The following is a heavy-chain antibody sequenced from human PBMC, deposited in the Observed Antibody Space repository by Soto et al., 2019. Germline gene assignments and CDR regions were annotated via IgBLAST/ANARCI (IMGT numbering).Heavy chain of an antibody. D-gene: IGHD3-10*01. CDR2: IIPILGIA. V-gene: IGHV1-69*08. CDR3: AREVAYYGSGSYFDP. CDR1: GGTFSSYT. J-gene: IGHJ5*02. Sequence: QVQLVQSGAEVKKPGSSVKVSCKASGGTFSSYTISWVRQAPGQGLEWMGRIIPILGIANYAQKFQGRVTVTANKSTSTADMELSSLRSEETAVYYWAREVAYYGSGSYFDPWGQGTLVTVSS.